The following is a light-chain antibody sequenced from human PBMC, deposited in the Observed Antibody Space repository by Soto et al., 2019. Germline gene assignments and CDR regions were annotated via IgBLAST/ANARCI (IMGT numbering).Light chain of an antibody. CDR3: MQALQPPQ. CDR1: QSLLHSNGYNY. V-gene: IGKV2-28*01. J-gene: IGKJ3*01. CDR2: LGS. Sequence: DIVMTQSPLSLPVTPGEPASISCRSSQSLLHSNGYNYLDWYLQKPGQSPQLLIYLGSNRASGVPDRFSGSGSGTDFTLKISRVEADDVGVYYCMQALQPPQFGPGTKVDIK.